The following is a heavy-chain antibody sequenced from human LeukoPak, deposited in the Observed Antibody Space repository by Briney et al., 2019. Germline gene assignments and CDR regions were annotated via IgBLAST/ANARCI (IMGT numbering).Heavy chain of an antibody. Sequence: SVKVSCKASGGTFSSYAISWVRQAPGQGLEWMGGIIPIFGTANYAQKFQGKVTITADESTSTAYMELSSLRSEDTAVYYCARNDYGDYVGEYYFDYWGQGTLVTVSS. CDR1: GGTFSSYA. CDR2: IIPIFGTA. V-gene: IGHV1-69*13. CDR3: ARNDYGDYVGEYYFDY. D-gene: IGHD4-17*01. J-gene: IGHJ4*02.